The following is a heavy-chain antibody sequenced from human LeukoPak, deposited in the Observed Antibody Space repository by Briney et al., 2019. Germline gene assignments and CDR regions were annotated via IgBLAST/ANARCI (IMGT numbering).Heavy chain of an antibody. Sequence: PSETLSLTCTVSGGSISSSSYYWGWIRQPPGKGLEWIGSIYYSGSTYYNPSLKSRVTLSVGTSKNQFSLKLSSVTAADTAVYYCARRRPTYYDDSSGFDYWGQGTLVTVSS. D-gene: IGHD3-22*01. CDR1: GGSISSSSYY. J-gene: IGHJ4*02. V-gene: IGHV4-39*01. CDR3: ARRRPTYYDDSSGFDY. CDR2: IYYSGST.